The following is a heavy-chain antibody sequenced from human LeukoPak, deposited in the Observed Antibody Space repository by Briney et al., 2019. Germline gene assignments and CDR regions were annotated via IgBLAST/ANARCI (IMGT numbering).Heavy chain of an antibody. CDR3: ARGCTSTSCYDY. Sequence: GGSLRLSCTASGFTFRRYWMSWVRQAPGKGLEWVANINEDGNKKYYVDSVRGRFTISRDNGRNSLYLQMSSLRAEDTAVYYCARGCTSTSCYDYWGQGTLVTVSS. J-gene: IGHJ4*02. D-gene: IGHD2-2*01. V-gene: IGHV3-7*01. CDR1: GFTFRRYW. CDR2: INEDGNKK.